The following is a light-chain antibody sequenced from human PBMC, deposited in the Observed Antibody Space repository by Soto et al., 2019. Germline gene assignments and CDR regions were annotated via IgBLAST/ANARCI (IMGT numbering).Light chain of an antibody. CDR1: SNDVGAYNY. J-gene: IGLJ2*01. Sequence: QSALTQPASVSGSPGQSIAIYCIGTSNDVGAYNYVSWYQQHPGKAPKLLIYDVSGRPSGVSDRFSGSKSGNSASLTISGLQAEDEAANYCSSYTTTSTVLFGGGTKVTVL. CDR3: SSYTTTSTVL. CDR2: DVS. V-gene: IGLV2-14*01.